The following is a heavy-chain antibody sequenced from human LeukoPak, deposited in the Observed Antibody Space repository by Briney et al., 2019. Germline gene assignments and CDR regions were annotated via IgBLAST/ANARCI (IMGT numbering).Heavy chain of an antibody. J-gene: IGHJ4*02. CDR3: ASPITMVRGVTFDY. CDR2: ISSSSSYI. V-gene: IGHV3-21*01. CDR1: GFTFSSYS. Sequence: GGSLRLSCAASGFTFSSYSMNWLRQAPGKGLEWVSSISSSSSYIYYADSVKGRFTISRDNAKNSLYLQMNSLRSEATAVYFCASPITMVRGVTFDYWGQGTLVTVSS. D-gene: IGHD3-10*01.